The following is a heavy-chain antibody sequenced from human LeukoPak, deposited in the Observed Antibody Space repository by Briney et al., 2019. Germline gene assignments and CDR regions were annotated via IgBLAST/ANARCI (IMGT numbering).Heavy chain of an antibody. CDR1: GGTFSSYA. CDR2: IIPIFGTA. Sequence: SVKVSCKASGGTFSSYAISWVRQAPGQGLEWMGGIIPIFGTANYAQKFQGRVTITADESTSTAYMELSSLRSEDTAVYYCAGDLGYYGSGSLDYWGQGTLVTVSS. V-gene: IGHV1-69*13. J-gene: IGHJ4*02. CDR3: AGDLGYYGSGSLDY. D-gene: IGHD3-10*01.